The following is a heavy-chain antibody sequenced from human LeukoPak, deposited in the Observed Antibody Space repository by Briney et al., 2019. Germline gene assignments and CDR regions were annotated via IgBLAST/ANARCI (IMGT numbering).Heavy chain of an antibody. CDR2: ISSSGSTI. CDR3: AGRGYYDFWSGTSPINWFDP. V-gene: IGHV3-11*01. D-gene: IGHD3-3*01. J-gene: IGHJ5*02. Sequence: GGSLRLSCAASGFTFSDYYMSWIRQAPGKGLEWVSYISSSGSTIYYADSVKGRFTISRDNAKNSLYLQMNSLRAEDTAVYYCAGRGYYDFWSGTSPINWFDPWGQGTLVTVSS. CDR1: GFTFSDYY.